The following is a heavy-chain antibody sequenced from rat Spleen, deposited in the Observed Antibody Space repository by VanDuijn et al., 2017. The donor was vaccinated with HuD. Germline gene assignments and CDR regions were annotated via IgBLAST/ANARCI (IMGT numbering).Heavy chain of an antibody. D-gene: IGHD1-3*01. CDR2: ITNTGGST. V-gene: IGHV5-31*01. J-gene: IGHJ4*01. Sequence: EVKLVESGGGLVQPGRSLKLSCAASGFNFNDYWMTWIRQAPGKGLEWVASITNTGGSTYYPDSVKGRFTISRDNAKSTLYLQMNSLRSEDTATYYCTRANYGSYGYYVMDAWGQGASVTVSS. CDR1: GFNFNDYW. CDR3: TRANYGSYGYYVMDA.